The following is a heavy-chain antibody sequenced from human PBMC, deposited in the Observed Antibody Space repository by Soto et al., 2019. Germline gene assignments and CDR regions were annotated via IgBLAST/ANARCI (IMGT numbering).Heavy chain of an antibody. Sequence: ERLSRTCRVSGGYISDFSWSWIRQPAGKGLEWIGRITINGNTQKNPSFKSRVTMSIDTSRNHFSLNLQSATAADTALYYCARETGENWTYEAHWGPGTLVTVSS. D-gene: IGHD1-7*01. CDR3: ARETGENWTYEAH. CDR2: ITINGNT. CDR1: GGYISDFS. V-gene: IGHV4-4*07. J-gene: IGHJ1*01.